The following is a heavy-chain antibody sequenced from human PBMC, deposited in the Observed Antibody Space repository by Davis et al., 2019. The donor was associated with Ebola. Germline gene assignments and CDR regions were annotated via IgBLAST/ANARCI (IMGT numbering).Heavy chain of an antibody. Sequence: MPSETLSLTCTVSGGSISTSSYYWGWIRQPPGKGLEWIGHIYHSGSTYYNPSLKSRVTMSVDTSKNQFSLILSSVTAADTAVYYCARIRIAAAGTKCFDPWGQGTLVTVSS. CDR2: IYHSGST. CDR1: GGSISTSSYY. CDR3: ARIRIAAAGTKCFDP. V-gene: IGHV4-39*01. D-gene: IGHD6-13*01. J-gene: IGHJ5*02.